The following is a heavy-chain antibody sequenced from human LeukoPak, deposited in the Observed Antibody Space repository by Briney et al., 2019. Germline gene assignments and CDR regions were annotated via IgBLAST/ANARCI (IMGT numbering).Heavy chain of an antibody. CDR2: VYYSRST. CDR3: ARQGAAASGRAFDY. V-gene: IGHV4-39*01. CDR1: GYSRSTSTCY. Sequence: AWTYARNCRVSGYSRSTSTCYWRQIRQPPGEGQEGVGSVYYSRSTYYSPSLKRRIPTSVDTSKNQYSLTLSSVTAADTAVYYCARQGAAASGRAFDYWGQGTLVTVS. J-gene: IGHJ4*02. D-gene: IGHD6-13*01.